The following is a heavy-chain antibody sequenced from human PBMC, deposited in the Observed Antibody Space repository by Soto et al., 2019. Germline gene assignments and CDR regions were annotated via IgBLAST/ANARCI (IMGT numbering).Heavy chain of an antibody. CDR3: VKDRFVNY. CDR2: ISSNGVST. J-gene: IGHJ4*02. CDR1: GLSFNDYA. Sequence: PGGSLRLSCSASGLSFNDYAMHWVRQAAGEGLKYVSSISSNGVSTYYADSVKGRFTISRDNSKNTLYLQMNSLRVEDTAVYYCVKDRFVNYWGQGALVTVSS. D-gene: IGHD3-3*01. V-gene: IGHV3-64D*06.